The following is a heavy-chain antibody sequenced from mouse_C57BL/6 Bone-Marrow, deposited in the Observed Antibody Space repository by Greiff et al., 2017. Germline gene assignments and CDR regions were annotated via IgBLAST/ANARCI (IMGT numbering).Heavy chain of an antibody. Sequence: QVQLKESGPGLVQPSQSLSITCTVSGFSLTSYGVHWVRQSPGKGLEWLGVIWRGGSTDYNAAFMSRLSITKDNSKSQVFFKMNSLQADDTAIYYCANIYYGYDGLFAYWGQGTLVTVSA. J-gene: IGHJ3*01. CDR1: GFSLTSYG. D-gene: IGHD2-2*01. CDR3: ANIYYGYDGLFAY. V-gene: IGHV2-5*01. CDR2: IWRGGST.